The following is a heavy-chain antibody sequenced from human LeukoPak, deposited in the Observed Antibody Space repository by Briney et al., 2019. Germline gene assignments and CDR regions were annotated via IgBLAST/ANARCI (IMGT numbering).Heavy chain of an antibody. D-gene: IGHD6-19*01. CDR3: ARPDSSGWSHAFDI. CDR2: VWYDGSNI. J-gene: IGHJ3*02. V-gene: IGHV3-30*19. Sequence: GGSLRLSCAASGFTFSTYGMHWVRQAPGKGLEWVAVVWYDGSNIHYADSVKGRFTISRDNSKNTLYLDMNSLRAEDTAVYYCARPDSSGWSHAFDIWGQGTKVTVSS. CDR1: GFTFSTYG.